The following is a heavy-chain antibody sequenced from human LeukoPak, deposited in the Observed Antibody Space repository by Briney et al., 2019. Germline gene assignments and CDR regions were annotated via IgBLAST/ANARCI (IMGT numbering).Heavy chain of an antibody. J-gene: IGHJ3*02. CDR2: ISSSGSTI. D-gene: IGHD1-26*01. Sequence: PEGSLRLSCAASGFTFSSYEMNWVRQAPGKGLEWVSYISSSGSTIYYADSVKGRFTISRDNAKNSLYLQMNSLRAEDTAVYYCARERGATPEHDAFDIWGQGTMVTVSS. V-gene: IGHV3-48*03. CDR1: GFTFSSYE. CDR3: ARERGATPEHDAFDI.